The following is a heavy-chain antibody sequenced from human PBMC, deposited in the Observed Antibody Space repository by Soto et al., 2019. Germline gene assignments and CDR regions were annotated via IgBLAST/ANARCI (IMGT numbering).Heavy chain of an antibody. D-gene: IGHD1-26*01. J-gene: IGHJ4*02. CDR2: IYSGGST. V-gene: IGHV3-53*01. CDR1: DVPVSSNY. Sequence: GGSLRLSCAASDVPVSSNYMSWVRHAPGKGLEWVSVIYSGGSTYYADSVKGRFTISRDNSKNTLYLQMNSLRAEDTAVYYCARAQWELPNLYYFDYWGQGTLVTVSS. CDR3: ARAQWELPNLYYFDY.